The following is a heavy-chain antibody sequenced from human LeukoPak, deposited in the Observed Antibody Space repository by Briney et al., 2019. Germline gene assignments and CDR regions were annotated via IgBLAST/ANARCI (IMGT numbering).Heavy chain of an antibody. J-gene: IGHJ5*02. CDR3: ARHRSSWYAWFDP. CDR2: IYPGDSDT. D-gene: IGHD6-13*01. CDR1: GYSFTSYW. Sequence: GEALKISCKGSGYSFTSYWIGWVRQMPGKGLEWRGIIYPGDSDTRYSPSFQRQVTISADKSISTAYLQWSSLKAPDTAMYYCARHRSSWYAWFDPWGQGTLVTVSS. V-gene: IGHV5-51*01.